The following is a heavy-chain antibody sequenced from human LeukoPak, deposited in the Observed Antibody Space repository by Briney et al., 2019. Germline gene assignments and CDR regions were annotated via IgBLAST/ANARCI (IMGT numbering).Heavy chain of an antibody. V-gene: IGHV3-48*04. CDR3: ARGGSDNSSPDY. Sequence: GGSLRLSCAASGFTFRGYSMNWVRQAPGKGLEWVSYISSSSSTTYYADSVKGRFTISRDNAKNSLYLQMNSLRAEDTAVYYCARGGSDNSSPDYWGQGTLVTVSS. J-gene: IGHJ4*02. CDR1: GFTFRGYS. D-gene: IGHD6-13*01. CDR2: ISSSSSTT.